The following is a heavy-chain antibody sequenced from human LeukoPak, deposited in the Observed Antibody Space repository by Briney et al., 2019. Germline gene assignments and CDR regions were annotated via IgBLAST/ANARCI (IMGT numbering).Heavy chain of an antibody. V-gene: IGHV3-23*01. J-gene: IGHJ4*02. CDR1: GFTFSIYA. CDR2: ITSRGEST. Sequence: GGSLRLSXAASGFTFSIYAMSWVRQAPGKGLQWVSSITSRGESTCYVDSVKGRFTITRDNSENQLYLQMHSLRAEDTAVYYCARDRPNYYGSDGHYYRRDGDYWGRGTLVSVSS. CDR3: ARDRPNYYGSDGHYYRRDGDY. D-gene: IGHD3-22*01.